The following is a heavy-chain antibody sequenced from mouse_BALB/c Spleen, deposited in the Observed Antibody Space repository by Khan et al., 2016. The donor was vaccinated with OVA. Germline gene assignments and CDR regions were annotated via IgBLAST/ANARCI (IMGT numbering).Heavy chain of an antibody. CDR1: GFSLTNYG. CDR2: IRSDGTT. V-gene: IGHV2-6-1*01. D-gene: IGHD2-10*01. CDR3: ARQPYYHYNIMDY. Sequence: VQLLESGPGLAAPSQSLSITCTISGFSLTNYGVYWVRQPPGKGLEWLVVIRSDGTTNYNSAPNSRLTITKDNSQSQVFLKMNSLHTDDTAIYFCARQPYYHYNIMDYWGQGTSVTVSS. J-gene: IGHJ4*01.